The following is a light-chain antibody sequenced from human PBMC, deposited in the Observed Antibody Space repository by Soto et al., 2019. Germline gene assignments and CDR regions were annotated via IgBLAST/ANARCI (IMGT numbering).Light chain of an antibody. CDR1: SSDVGAYNY. CDR3: SSYTTRSTLV. CDR2: EVS. V-gene: IGLV2-14*01. J-gene: IGLJ2*01. Sequence: QSALTQPASVSGSPGQSITISCTGTSSDVGAYNYVSWYQQHPGKPPKLIIYEVSDRPSGVSNRFSGSKSGNTASLTISGLQAEDEAVYYCSSYTTRSTLVFGGGTQLTVL.